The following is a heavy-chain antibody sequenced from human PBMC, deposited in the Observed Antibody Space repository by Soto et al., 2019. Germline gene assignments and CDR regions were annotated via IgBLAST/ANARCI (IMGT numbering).Heavy chain of an antibody. CDR2: INAGNGNT. Sequence: ASVKVSCKASGYSFTSYAMHWVRQAPGQRLEWMGWINAGNGNTRYSQKFQGRVTISRDTSASTAYMELSTLRSEDTAVYFCERDRVITFGGDLNYWGQGTQVTVSS. J-gene: IGHJ4*02. CDR3: ERDRVITFGGDLNY. CDR1: GYSFTSYA. D-gene: IGHD3-16*01. V-gene: IGHV1-3*01.